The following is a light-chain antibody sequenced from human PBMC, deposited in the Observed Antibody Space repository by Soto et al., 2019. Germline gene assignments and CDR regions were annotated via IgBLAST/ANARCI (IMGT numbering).Light chain of an antibody. J-gene: IGLJ3*02. CDR2: DVS. V-gene: IGLV2-14*01. CDR3: SSYTSSSTWV. CDR1: SSDVGGYNY. Sequence: QSALTQPASVSGSPGQSIAISCTGTSSDVGGYNYVSWYQQHPGKTPNLMIYDVSNRPSGVSNRFSGSKSGNTASLTISGLKAEDEADYYCSSYTSSSTWVFGGGTKVTVL.